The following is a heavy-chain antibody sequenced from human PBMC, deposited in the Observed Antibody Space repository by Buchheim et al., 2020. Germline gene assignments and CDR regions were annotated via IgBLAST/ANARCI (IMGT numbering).Heavy chain of an antibody. CDR3: ARDRREGAMDV. V-gene: IGHV3-72*01. J-gene: IGHJ6*02. CDR1: GFTFSDHY. CDR2: TRNKANSYTT. D-gene: IGHD3-16*01. Sequence: EVQLVESGGGLVQPGGSLRLSCAASGFTFSDHYMDWVRQAPGKGLEWVGRTRNKANSYTTEYAASVKGRFTISRDDSKNSLYLQMNSLKTEDTAVYYCARDRREGAMDVWGQGTT.